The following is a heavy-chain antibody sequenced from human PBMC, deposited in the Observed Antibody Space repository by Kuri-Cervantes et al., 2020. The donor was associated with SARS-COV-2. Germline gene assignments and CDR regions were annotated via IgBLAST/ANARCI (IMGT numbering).Heavy chain of an antibody. Sequence: SETLSLTCTVSGGSISSGDYYWSWIRQPPGKGLEWIGYIYYSGSTYYNPSLKSRVTISVDTSKNQISLELTSVTAADTAVYYCGRDLGSSSDYWGQGTLVTVSS. CDR2: IYYSGST. CDR1: GGSISSGDYY. D-gene: IGHD1-26*01. CDR3: GRDLGSSSDY. J-gene: IGHJ4*02. V-gene: IGHV4-30-4*02.